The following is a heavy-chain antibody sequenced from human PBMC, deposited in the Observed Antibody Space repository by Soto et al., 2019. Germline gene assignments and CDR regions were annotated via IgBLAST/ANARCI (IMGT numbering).Heavy chain of an antibody. CDR2: ISSSSSYI. J-gene: IGHJ4*02. CDR1: GFTFSSYS. V-gene: IGHV3-21*01. CDR3: ARAGQGGYSYGLDY. Sequence: GGSLRLSCAASGFTFSSYSMNWVRQAPGKGLEWVSSISSSSSYIYYADSVKGRFTISRDNAKNSLYLQMNSLRAEDTAVYYCARAGQGGYSYGLDYWGPGTLVTVSS. D-gene: IGHD5-18*01.